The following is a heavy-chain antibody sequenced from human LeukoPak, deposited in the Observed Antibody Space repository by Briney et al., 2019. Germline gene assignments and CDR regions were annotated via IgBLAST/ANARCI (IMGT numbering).Heavy chain of an antibody. CDR3: AKDRVRIAAAGNSWFDP. CDR2: INSDGSST. CDR1: GFTLSSYW. D-gene: IGHD6-13*01. V-gene: IGHV3-74*01. Sequence: GGSLRLSCVASGFTLSSYWMNWVRQAPGKGLVWVSRINSDGSSTNYADSVKGRFTIFRDNAKNTLYLQMNSLRAEDTAVYYCAKDRVRIAAAGNSWFDPWGQGTLVTVSS. J-gene: IGHJ5*02.